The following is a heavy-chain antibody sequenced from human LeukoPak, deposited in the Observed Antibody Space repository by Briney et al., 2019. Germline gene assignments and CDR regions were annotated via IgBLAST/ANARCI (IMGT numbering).Heavy chain of an antibody. CDR3: AREKYYDILTGTLDY. CDR1: GFTFSNYW. V-gene: IGHV3-7*01. D-gene: IGHD3-9*01. Sequence: SGGSLRLSCAASGFTFSNYWMSWVRQAPGKGLEWVANIKRDGSDNYYVGSVEGRFTISRDNAKNSLYLQMSSLRAEDTAVYYCAREKYYDILTGTLDYWGQGTLVTVSS. J-gene: IGHJ4*02. CDR2: IKRDGSDN.